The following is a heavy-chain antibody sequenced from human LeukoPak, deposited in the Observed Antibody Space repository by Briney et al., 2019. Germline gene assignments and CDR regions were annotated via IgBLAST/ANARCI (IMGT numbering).Heavy chain of an antibody. Sequence: ETLSPTCTVSGGSISSYYWSWIRQPPGKRLEWIGYIHHSGSTNYNSSLKSRVTISVDTSKNQFSLKLSSVTAADTAVYYCARHAAFAEYQSHLPHFDYWGQGTLVTVSS. J-gene: IGHJ4*02. CDR3: ARHAAFAEYQSHLPHFDY. CDR2: IHHSGST. V-gene: IGHV4-59*08. D-gene: IGHD2-2*01. CDR1: GGSISSYY.